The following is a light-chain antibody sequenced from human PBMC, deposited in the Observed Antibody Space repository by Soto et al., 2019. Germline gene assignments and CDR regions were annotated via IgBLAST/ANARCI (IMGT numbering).Light chain of an antibody. V-gene: IGKV3-15*01. CDR1: QSVSSN. CDR2: GAS. Sequence: EIVMTQSPATLSVSPGERATLSCRASQSVSSNLAWYQQKPGQAPRLLIYGASTRVTGIPARFSGSGSGTEFTLTISSLQYEDFAVYYCQQYNNWPPGTFGPGTKVDIK. J-gene: IGKJ3*01. CDR3: QQYNNWPPGT.